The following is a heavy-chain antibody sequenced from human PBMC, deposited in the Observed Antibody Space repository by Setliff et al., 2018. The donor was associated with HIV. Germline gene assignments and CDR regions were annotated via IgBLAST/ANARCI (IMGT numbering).Heavy chain of an antibody. CDR3: ARDRVESLLFGEYYFDY. Sequence: GGSLRLSCAASGFSFSNYGMHWVRQAPGKGLEWVALISYDGSDNYYGDSVKGRFTISRDNSKNTLFLQMNSLRVEDTAIYYCARDRVESLLFGEYYFDYWGQGIMVTVSS. V-gene: IGHV3-33*01. CDR1: GFSFSNYG. CDR2: ISYDGSDN. D-gene: IGHD3-10*01. J-gene: IGHJ4*02.